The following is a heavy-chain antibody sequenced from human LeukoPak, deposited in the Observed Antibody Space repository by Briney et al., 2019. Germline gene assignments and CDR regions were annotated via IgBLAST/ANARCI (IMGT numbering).Heavy chain of an antibody. CDR1: GYTFTSYA. Sequence: ASVKVSCKASGYTFTSYAMNWVRQAPGQGLEWMGWINPKSGDTKYEQKFQGRVTMTRDTSVSTAYMDLKGLRSDDTAIYYCARDSISFDWLLPLDYSGQGTQVTVSS. V-gene: IGHV1-2*02. CDR2: INPKSGDT. J-gene: IGHJ4*02. D-gene: IGHD3-9*01. CDR3: ARDSISFDWLLPLDY.